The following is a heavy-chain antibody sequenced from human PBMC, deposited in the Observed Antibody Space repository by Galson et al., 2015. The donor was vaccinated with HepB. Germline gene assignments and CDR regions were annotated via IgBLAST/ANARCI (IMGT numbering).Heavy chain of an antibody. CDR1: GYIFTDYA. D-gene: IGHD3-10*01. CDR3: AKTPYYASGSYANAWFAP. CDR2: INTNTGNP. J-gene: IGHJ5*02. V-gene: IGHV7-4-1*02. Sequence: SVKVSCKASGYIFTDYAINWVRQAPGQGLEWMGWINTNTGNPTYAQGYTGRFVFSLDTSVSTAYLQISSLKAEDTAVYYCAKTPYYASGSYANAWFAPWGQGTLVTVSS.